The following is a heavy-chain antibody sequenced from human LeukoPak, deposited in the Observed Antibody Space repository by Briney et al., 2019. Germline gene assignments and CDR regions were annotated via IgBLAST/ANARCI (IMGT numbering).Heavy chain of an antibody. CDR3: ANADRFCSSGSCPVPDAFDF. CDR1: GGSISSSNW. D-gene: IGHD2-15*01. CDR2: IYHSGST. J-gene: IGHJ3*01. Sequence: LETLPLTCAVSGGSISSSNWWSWVRQPPGKGLEWIGEIYHSGSTNYNPSLKSRVTISVDKSKNQFSLKLSSVTAADTAVYYCANADRFCSSGSCPVPDAFDFWGQGTMVTVSS. V-gene: IGHV4-4*02.